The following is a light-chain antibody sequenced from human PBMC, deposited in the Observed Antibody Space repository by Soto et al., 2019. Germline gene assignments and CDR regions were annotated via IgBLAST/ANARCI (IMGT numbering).Light chain of an antibody. Sequence: EIVMTQSPATLSVSPGERATLSCRASQSVSRNLAWYRQKPGQAPRLLLLDASTRAAGITGRFSGSGSGREFTLTISSLQSEDFAVYYCQQYNNWYTFGQGTKLEI. V-gene: IGKV3-15*01. CDR1: QSVSRN. CDR2: DAS. J-gene: IGKJ2*01. CDR3: QQYNNWYT.